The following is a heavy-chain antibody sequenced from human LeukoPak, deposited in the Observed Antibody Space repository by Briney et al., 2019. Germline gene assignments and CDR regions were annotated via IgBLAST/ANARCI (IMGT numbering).Heavy chain of an antibody. D-gene: IGHD4-17*01. J-gene: IGHJ3*02. CDR3: ATRPYDYGDYGAFDI. Sequence: GGSLRLSCAASGFTFSSYSMNWVRQAPGKGLEWVSSISSSSSYIYYADSVKGRFTISRDNAKNSLYLQMNSLRAEDTAVYYCATRPYDYGDYGAFDIWGQGTMVTVSS. V-gene: IGHV3-21*01. CDR2: ISSSSSYI. CDR1: GFTFSSYS.